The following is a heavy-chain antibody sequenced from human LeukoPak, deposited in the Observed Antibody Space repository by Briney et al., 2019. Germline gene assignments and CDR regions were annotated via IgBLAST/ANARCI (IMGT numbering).Heavy chain of an antibody. CDR3: WQSGYEAGFDY. CDR2: IHHSGST. CDR1: GGSISSSNW. V-gene: IGHV4-4*02. D-gene: IGHD5-12*01. J-gene: IGHJ4*02. Sequence: PSETLSLTCAVSGGSISSSNWWSWVRQPPGKGLEWIGEIHHSGSTNYNPSLKSRVTISVDNSKNQFSLKVRSVTAADTAVYYCWQSGYEAGFDYWGQGTLVTVSS.